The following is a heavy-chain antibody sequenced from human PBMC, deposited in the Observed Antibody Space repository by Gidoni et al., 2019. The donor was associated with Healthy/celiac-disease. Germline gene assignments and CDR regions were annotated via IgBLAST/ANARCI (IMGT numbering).Heavy chain of an antibody. CDR1: GFTVSSYS. J-gene: IGHJ4*02. Sequence: EVQLVESGGGLVKPGGSLRLSCAASGFTVSSYSMNWVRQAPGKGLEWVSSISSSSSYIYYADSVKGRFTISRDNAKNSLYLQMNSLRAEDTAVYYCATLGALYSGSYGIGWGQGTLVTVSS. CDR2: ISSSSSYI. CDR3: ATLGALYSGSYGIG. V-gene: IGHV3-21*01. D-gene: IGHD1-26*01.